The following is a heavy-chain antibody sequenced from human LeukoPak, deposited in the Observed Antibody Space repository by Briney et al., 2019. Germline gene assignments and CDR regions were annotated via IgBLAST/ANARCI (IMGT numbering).Heavy chain of an antibody. CDR1: GFIFGDYA. CDR2: ISSKTYGGTS. J-gene: IGHJ4*02. Sequence: GGSLRLSCTASGFIFGDYAMSWVRQAPGKGLEWVGFISSKTYGGTSEYAASVKDRFTISRDNSKNTLYLQMNSLRAEDTAVYYCARYTEDSSWNLLVDYWGQGTLVTVSS. D-gene: IGHD6-13*01. CDR3: ARYTEDSSWNLLVDY. V-gene: IGHV3-49*04.